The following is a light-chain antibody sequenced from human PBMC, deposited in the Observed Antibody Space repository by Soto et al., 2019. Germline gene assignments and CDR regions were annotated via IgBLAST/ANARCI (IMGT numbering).Light chain of an antibody. CDR3: QQRSDWPLT. CDR1: QSVTNKY. J-gene: IGKJ5*01. Sequence: IVLTQSPGTLSLSPGERATLSCRASQSVTNKYLAWFQQKPGQAPRLLIYGASNRASGIPARFSGSGSETGFTLTISRLEPEDFAVYYCQQRSDWPLTFSQGTQLEIK. V-gene: IGKV3-11*01. CDR2: GAS.